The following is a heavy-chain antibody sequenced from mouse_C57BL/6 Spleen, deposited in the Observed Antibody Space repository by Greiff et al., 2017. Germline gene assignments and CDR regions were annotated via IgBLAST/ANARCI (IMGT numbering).Heavy chain of an antibody. CDR2: IYPGDGDT. J-gene: IGHJ2*01. CDR1: GYAFSSSW. D-gene: IGHD2-2*01. Sequence: QVQLQQSGPELVKPGASVKISCKASGYAFSSSWMNWVKQRPGKGLEWIGRIYPGDGDTNYNGKFKGKATLTADKSSSTAYMQLSSLTSEDSAVYVCARGGYDGDYFDYWGQGTTLTVSS. CDR3: ARGGYDGDYFDY. V-gene: IGHV1-82*01.